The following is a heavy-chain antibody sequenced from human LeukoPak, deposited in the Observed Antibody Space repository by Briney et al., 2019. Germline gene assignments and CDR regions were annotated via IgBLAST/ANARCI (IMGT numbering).Heavy chain of an antibody. Sequence: SGGSLRLSCAASGFTFSSYAMSWVRQAPGKGLEWVSAISGSGGSTYYAGSVKGRFTISRDNSKNTLYLQMNSLRAEDTAVYYCAKKNDYYGWGSSGPFDYWGQGTLVTVSS. V-gene: IGHV3-23*01. CDR2: ISGSGGST. J-gene: IGHJ4*02. CDR1: GFTFSSYA. D-gene: IGHD3-10*01. CDR3: AKKNDYYGWGSSGPFDY.